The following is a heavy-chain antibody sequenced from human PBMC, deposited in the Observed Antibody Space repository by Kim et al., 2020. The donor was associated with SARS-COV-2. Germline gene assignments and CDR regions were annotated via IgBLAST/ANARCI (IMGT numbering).Heavy chain of an antibody. Sequence: SETLSLTCTVSGGSISSNYWNWIRQPPGKGLEWIGFIYYSGSTNYNPSLKSRVTISVDTSKNQFSLKLTSVTAADTAVYYCARGSSWSYNWFDPWGQGTLVTVSS. J-gene: IGHJ5*02. CDR3: ARGSSWSYNWFDP. CDR2: IYYSGST. V-gene: IGHV4-59*01. D-gene: IGHD6-13*01. CDR1: GGSISSNY.